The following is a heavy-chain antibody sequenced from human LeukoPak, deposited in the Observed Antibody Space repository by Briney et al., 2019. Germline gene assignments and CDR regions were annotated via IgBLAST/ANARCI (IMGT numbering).Heavy chain of an antibody. J-gene: IGHJ4*02. V-gene: IGHV4-59*11. CDR1: GGSISSHY. D-gene: IGHD4-23*01. CDR3: ARELLTTVENYFDY. Sequence: SETLSLTRTVSGGSISSHYWRWIRQPPGKGLEWIGYIYYSGSTNYNPSLKSRVTISVDTSKNQFSLKLSSVTAADTAVYYCARELLTTVENYFDYWGQGTLVTVSS. CDR2: IYYSGST.